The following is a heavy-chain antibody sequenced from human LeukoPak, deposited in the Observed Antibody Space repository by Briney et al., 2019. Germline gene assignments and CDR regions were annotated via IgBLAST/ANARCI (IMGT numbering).Heavy chain of an antibody. Sequence: GVSLQISCQASGSRFTTYWIGWVRQMPGRGLECMGIIYPGDSDTKYSPSFQGQVTISADRSISTAYLQWNSLKASDTAMYYCARRSISAAGYDYWCRGTVVIVSS. CDR2: IYPGDSDT. J-gene: IGHJ4*02. CDR3: ARRSISAAGYDY. V-gene: IGHV5-51*01. D-gene: IGHD6-13*01. CDR1: GSRFTTYW.